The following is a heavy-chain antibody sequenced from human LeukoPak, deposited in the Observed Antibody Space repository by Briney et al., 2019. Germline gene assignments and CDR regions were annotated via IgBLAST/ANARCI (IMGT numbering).Heavy chain of an antibody. D-gene: IGHD3-3*01. Sequence: GGSLTLSCAASGFTFSSYAMHWVRLAPGKGLEWVALISYDGSNKYYADSVKRRFTISRDISKNTLYLQMNSLRTEDTAVYYCARDLSNDFWSGYYGDWGQGTLVTVSS. CDR1: GFTFSSYA. J-gene: IGHJ4*02. V-gene: IGHV3-30-3*01. CDR2: ISYDGSNK. CDR3: ARDLSNDFWSGYYGD.